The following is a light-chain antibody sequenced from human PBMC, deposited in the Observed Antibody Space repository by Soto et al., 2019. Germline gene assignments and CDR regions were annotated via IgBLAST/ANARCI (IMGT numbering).Light chain of an antibody. Sequence: QSALTQPASVSGSPGQSITISCTGTSSDVGSYNLVSWYQQHTGKAPKLMIYEGSKRPSGVSNRFSGSKSVNTASLTISGLQDEYEADDYCRAYACSNTFYVFGTGTQLTV. CDR1: SSDVGSYNL. CDR2: EGS. J-gene: IGLJ1*01. V-gene: IGLV2-23*01. CDR3: RAYACSNTFYV.